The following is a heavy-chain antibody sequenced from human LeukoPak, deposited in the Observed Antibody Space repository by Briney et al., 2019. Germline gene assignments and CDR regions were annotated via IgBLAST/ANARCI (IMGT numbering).Heavy chain of an antibody. CDR2: FGSNGGST. CDR1: GFPFRSYA. CDR3: ARHSGLYDY. J-gene: IGHJ4*02. V-gene: IGHV3-64*01. D-gene: IGHD6-19*01. Sequence: GGSLRLSCSASGFPFRSYAMHWVRPAPGEGLEFVSAFGSNGGSTNYPKSVKGRFPISRDNSKNTLYLQMGSLRAEDMAVYYCARHSGLYDYWGQGTLVTVSS.